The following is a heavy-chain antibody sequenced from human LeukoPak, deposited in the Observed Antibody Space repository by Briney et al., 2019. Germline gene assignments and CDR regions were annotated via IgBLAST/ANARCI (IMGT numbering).Heavy chain of an antibody. Sequence: GGSLRLSCAASGFTFSNAWMSWVRQAPGKGLEWVGRIKSKTDGGTTDYAAPVKGRFTISRDDSKNTLYLQMNSLRAEDTAVYYCAKDNDGGNRGGGNAFDIWGQGTMVTVSS. V-gene: IGHV3-15*01. D-gene: IGHD4-23*01. CDR2: IKSKTDGGTT. CDR1: GFTFSNAW. J-gene: IGHJ3*02. CDR3: AKDNDGGNRGGGNAFDI.